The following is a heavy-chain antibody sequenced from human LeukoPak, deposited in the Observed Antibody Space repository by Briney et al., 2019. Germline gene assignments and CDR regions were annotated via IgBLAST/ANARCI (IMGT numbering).Heavy chain of an antibody. Sequence: GGSLRLSCAASGFTFSDYYMSWIRQAPGKGLEWVSDISSSSSYTNYADSVKGRFTISRDNAKNSLFLQMNSLRAEDTAVYYCARLNLQLPGWYFDLWGRGTLVTVSS. CDR1: GFTFSDYY. J-gene: IGHJ2*01. CDR3: ARLNLQLPGWYFDL. D-gene: IGHD2-2*01. CDR2: ISSSSSYT. V-gene: IGHV3-11*06.